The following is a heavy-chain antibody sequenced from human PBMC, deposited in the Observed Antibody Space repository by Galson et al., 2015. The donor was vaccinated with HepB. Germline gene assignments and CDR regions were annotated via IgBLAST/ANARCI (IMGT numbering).Heavy chain of an antibody. J-gene: IGHJ4*02. D-gene: IGHD3-9*01. CDR1: GFTFSSYW. Sequence: SLRLSCAASGFTFSSYWMHWVRQAPGKGLVWVSRINSDGSSTSYADSVKGRFTISRDNAKNTLYLQMNSLRAEDTAVYYCARAGLRYDILTGYPDFFDYWGQGTLVTVSS. CDR3: ARAGLRYDILTGYPDFFDY. CDR2: INSDGSST. V-gene: IGHV3-74*01.